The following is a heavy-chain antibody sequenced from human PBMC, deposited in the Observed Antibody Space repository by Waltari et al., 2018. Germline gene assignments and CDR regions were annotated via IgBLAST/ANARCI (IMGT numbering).Heavy chain of an antibody. Sequence: EVQLVESGGGLVQPGGSLRLSCSASGFTLSRHGMHWVGQAPGKGLVLVSRINSDGSSTSYADSVKGRFTISRDNAKNTLYLQMNSLRAEDTAVYYCARVGYRGYWGQGTLVTVSS. CDR2: INSDGSST. J-gene: IGHJ4*02. CDR3: ARVGYRGY. D-gene: IGHD4-4*01. V-gene: IGHV3-74*01. CDR1: GFTLSRHG.